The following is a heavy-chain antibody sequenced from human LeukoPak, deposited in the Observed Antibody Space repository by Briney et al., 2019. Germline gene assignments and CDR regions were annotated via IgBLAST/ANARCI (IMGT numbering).Heavy chain of an antibody. D-gene: IGHD3-22*01. CDR1: GYNFDTYW. Sequence: GESLKISCKGSGYNFDTYWIAWVRQMPGKGLEWMGIIYPDDSETNYSPSFQGQVPMSVDKSITTAYLQWGSLKASDTAIYYCARQAYGSHFDAFDIWGQGTMVTVSS. CDR3: ARQAYGSHFDAFDI. CDR2: IYPDDSET. V-gene: IGHV5-51*01. J-gene: IGHJ3*02.